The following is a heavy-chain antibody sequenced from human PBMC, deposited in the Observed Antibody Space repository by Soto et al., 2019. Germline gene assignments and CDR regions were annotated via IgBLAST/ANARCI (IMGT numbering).Heavy chain of an antibody. J-gene: IGHJ6*02. V-gene: IGHV1-69*12. CDR2: IIPVFGTA. Sequence: QVQLVQSGAEVKKPGSSVKVSCKASGGTFSSYGISWVRQAPGQGLEWVGGIIPVFGTANYAQKFQGRVTIAADESTSTAYMELRSRRSEDTAVYYCARGAVERVYYYYGMDVWGQGTTVAVSS. CDR1: GGTFSSYG. CDR3: ARGAVERVYYYYGMDV. D-gene: IGHD2-15*01.